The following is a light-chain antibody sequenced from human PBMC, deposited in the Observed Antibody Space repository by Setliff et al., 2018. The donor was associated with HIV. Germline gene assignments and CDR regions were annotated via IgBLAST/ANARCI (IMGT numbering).Light chain of an antibody. V-gene: IGLV1-44*01. CDR3: ASWDDSLKVYV. Sequence: QSALTQSPSVSGTPGQRVTISCSGSNSNIGTTTVNWYQRLPGAAPKLIIYTNSHRPSGVPDRFSGSKSGTSASLAISGLRSGDEAEYYCASWDDSLKVYVFGSGTKAT. CDR2: TNS. CDR1: NSNIGTTT. J-gene: IGLJ1*01.